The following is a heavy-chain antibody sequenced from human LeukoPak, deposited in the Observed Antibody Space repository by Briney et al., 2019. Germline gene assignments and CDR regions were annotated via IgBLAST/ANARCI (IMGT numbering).Heavy chain of an antibody. CDR1: GXSISSGDYY. D-gene: IGHD6-13*01. Sequence: PSETLSLTCTVSGXSISSGDYYWSWIRQPPGKGLEWIGYIYYSGSTYYNPSLKSRVTISVDTSKNQFSLKLSSVTAADTAVYYCTSLYSSSWYDYFDYWGQGTLVTVSS. J-gene: IGHJ4*02. V-gene: IGHV4-30-4*01. CDR3: TSLYSSSWYDYFDY. CDR2: IYYSGST.